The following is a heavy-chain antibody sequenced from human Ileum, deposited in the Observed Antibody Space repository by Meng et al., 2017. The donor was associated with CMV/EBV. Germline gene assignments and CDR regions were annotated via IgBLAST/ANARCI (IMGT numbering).Heavy chain of an antibody. J-gene: IGHJ4*02. D-gene: IGHD2-2*01. CDR2: VYSSGST. V-gene: IGHV4-4*07. CDR3: ARGSSSWAFDY. Sequence: LQSQERGHGVGRPSETFLPTGTGAGGSISGYYWGWIRQPATKGLEWIGRVYSSGSTDYNPSLQSLVTMSVDTSKNQFSLKLSSVTAADTAVYYCARGSSSWAFDYWGQGTLVTVSS. CDR1: GGSISGYY.